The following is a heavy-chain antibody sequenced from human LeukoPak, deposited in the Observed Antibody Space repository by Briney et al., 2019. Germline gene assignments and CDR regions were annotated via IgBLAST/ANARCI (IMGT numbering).Heavy chain of an antibody. J-gene: IGHJ4*02. D-gene: IGHD2-15*01. Sequence: PGGSLRLSCAASGFTVSSNYLSWVRQAPGKGLEWVSVVYRGGEAYYADSVKGRFTISRDNSKNTLYLQMNSLRAEDTAVYYCARAQYCSGGSCYGDYWGQGTLVTVSS. V-gene: IGHV3-53*01. CDR2: VYRGGEA. CDR3: ARAQYCSGGSCYGDY. CDR1: GFTVSSNY.